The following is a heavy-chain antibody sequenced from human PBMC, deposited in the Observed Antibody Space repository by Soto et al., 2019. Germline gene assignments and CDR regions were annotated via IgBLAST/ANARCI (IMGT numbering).Heavy chain of an antibody. J-gene: IGHJ4*02. CDR1: GFTFSVYA. Sequence: EVQLLESGGGLVQPGGSLRLSCSASGFTFSVYAMGWVRQAPGKGLEWVSTINTSGGTTDYADSVKGRFTISRDNSQNTLFLQMNSLRAEDTAVYYCGNLSYGDPPDYWGQGTLVTVSS. CDR3: GNLSYGDPPDY. D-gene: IGHD4-17*01. CDR2: INTSGGTT. V-gene: IGHV3-23*01.